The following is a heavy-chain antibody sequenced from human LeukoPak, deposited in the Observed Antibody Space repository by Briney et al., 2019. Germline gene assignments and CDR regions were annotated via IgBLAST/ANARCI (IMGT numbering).Heavy chain of an antibody. D-gene: IGHD3-22*01. CDR2: ITGRGGAT. CDR3: AKDTAFYYDSSGSIDI. J-gene: IGHJ3*02. CDR1: GFTSSNFA. Sequence: GGSLRLSCAASGFTSSNFAMSWVRQAPGKGLEWVSVITGRGGATHNADSVKGRFTISRDNSMNTLYLQMNSLRAEDTAVYYCAKDTAFYYDSSGSIDIWGQGTMVTVSS. V-gene: IGHV3-23*01.